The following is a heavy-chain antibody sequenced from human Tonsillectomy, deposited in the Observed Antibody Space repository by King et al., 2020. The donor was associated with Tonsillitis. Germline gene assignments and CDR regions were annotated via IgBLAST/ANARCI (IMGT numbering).Heavy chain of an antibody. CDR3: ARDRGIALAGPSYYFDY. CDR2: ISVYNANT. V-gene: IGHV1-18*04. CDR1: GYTFTSYG. Sequence: VQLVQSGAEVKKPGASVKVSCKASGYTFTSYGISWVRQAPGQGLEWMGWISVYNANTNYAQKLQGRVTMTTDTSTSTAYMDLRGLRSDDPAVYYCARDRGIALAGPSYYFDYWGQGTLVTVSS. D-gene: IGHD6-19*01. J-gene: IGHJ4*02.